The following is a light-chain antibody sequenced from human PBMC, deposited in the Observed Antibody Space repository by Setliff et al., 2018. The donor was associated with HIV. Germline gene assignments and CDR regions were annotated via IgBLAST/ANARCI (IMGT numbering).Light chain of an antibody. Sequence: QSALTQPASVSGSPGQSITISCTGTSSDVGSYNLVSWYQHYPGEAPKLILYEVTDRPSGVSYRFSGSRSGTTASLTISGLRAEDEADYYCASYTKRNVFVFGTGTKVTVL. CDR3: ASYTKRNVFV. V-gene: IGLV2-14*02. CDR2: EVT. J-gene: IGLJ1*01. CDR1: SSDVGSYNL.